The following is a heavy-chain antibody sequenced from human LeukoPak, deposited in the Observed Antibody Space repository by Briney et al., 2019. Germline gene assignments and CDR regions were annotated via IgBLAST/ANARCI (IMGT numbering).Heavy chain of an antibody. Sequence: GGSLRLSCAASGFTFSSYAMRWPRQAPGKGLEWVSVISGSDGSTYSADSVQGRFTISRDNLKNTLYLQMNTLRAGDTAVYDCAKSPYGLGTYAIAGDYWGQGSLVSVSS. CDR1: GFTFSSYA. V-gene: IGHV3-23*01. D-gene: IGHD3-10*01. CDR3: AKSPYGLGTYAIAGDY. CDR2: ISGSDGST. J-gene: IGHJ4*02.